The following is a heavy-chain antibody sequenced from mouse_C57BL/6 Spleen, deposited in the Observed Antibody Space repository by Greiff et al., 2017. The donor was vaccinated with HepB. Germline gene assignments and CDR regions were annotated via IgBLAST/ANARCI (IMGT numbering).Heavy chain of an antibody. CDR1: GFTFTDYY. CDR3: ARYPGRSYYYAMDY. V-gene: IGHV7-3*01. Sequence: EVQGVESGGGLVQPGGSLSLSCAASGFTFTDYYMSWVRQPPGKALEWLGFIRNKANGYTTEYSASVKGRFTISRDNSQSILYIQMNALRSEDSATYYCARYPGRSYYYAMDYWGQGTSVTVSS. D-gene: IGHD3-3*01. CDR2: IRNKANGYTT. J-gene: IGHJ4*01.